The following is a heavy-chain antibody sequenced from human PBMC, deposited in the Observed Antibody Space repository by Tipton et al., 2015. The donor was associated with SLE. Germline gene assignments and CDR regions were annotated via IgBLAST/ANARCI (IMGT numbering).Heavy chain of an antibody. D-gene: IGHD6-19*01. CDR3: ANPEQWLPYYYMDV. Sequence: SLRLSCAASGFTFSDYYMSWIRQAPGKGLEWVSYISSSSSYTNYADSVKGRFTISRDNSNNSLYLQMNSLRAEDTAVYYCANPEQWLPYYYMDVWGKGTTVTVSS. CDR1: GFTFSDYY. V-gene: IGHV3-11*03. CDR2: ISSSSSYT. J-gene: IGHJ6*03.